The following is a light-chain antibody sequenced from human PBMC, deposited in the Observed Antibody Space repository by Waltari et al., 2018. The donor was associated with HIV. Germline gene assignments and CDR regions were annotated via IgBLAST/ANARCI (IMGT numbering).Light chain of an antibody. CDR3: CSHAGSSTLV. Sequence: QSALTQPASVSGSPGQSITISCTGTRSGDGGYNLVPRYQKHPGKAPKLMIYEGTKRPSGVSNRFSGSKSGNTASLTISGLQAEDEADYFCCSHAGSSTLVFGGGTKLTVL. J-gene: IGLJ2*01. CDR2: EGT. V-gene: IGLV2-23*01. CDR1: RSGDGGYNL.